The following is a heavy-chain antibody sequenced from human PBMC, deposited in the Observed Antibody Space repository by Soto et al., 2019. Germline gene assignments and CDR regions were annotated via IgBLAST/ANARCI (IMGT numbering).Heavy chain of an antibody. CDR2: IYYSGST. J-gene: IGHJ4*02. CDR3: ARGRRGDYVPFDY. D-gene: IGHD4-17*01. Sequence: QVQLQESGPGLVKPSETLSLTCTVSGDSISSYYWSWIRQPPGKGLEWIGYIYYSGSTNYNPSLKSRVTISVDTPKNQFSLKLSSVTAADTAVYYCARGRRGDYVPFDYWGQGTLVTVSS. V-gene: IGHV4-59*01. CDR1: GDSISSYY.